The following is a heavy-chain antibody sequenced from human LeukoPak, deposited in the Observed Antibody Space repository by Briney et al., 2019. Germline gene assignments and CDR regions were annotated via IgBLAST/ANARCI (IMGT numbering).Heavy chain of an antibody. Sequence: GGSLRLSCAASGFTVSDYSMTWVRQAPGKGLEWVANIKQDGSEKYYVDSVKGRFTISRDNAKNSLYLQMNSLRAEDTAVYYCARNYDILTGYQYPYYFDYWGQGTLVTVSS. CDR1: GFTVSDYS. D-gene: IGHD3-9*01. V-gene: IGHV3-7*01. CDR3: ARNYDILTGYQYPYYFDY. CDR2: IKQDGSEK. J-gene: IGHJ4*02.